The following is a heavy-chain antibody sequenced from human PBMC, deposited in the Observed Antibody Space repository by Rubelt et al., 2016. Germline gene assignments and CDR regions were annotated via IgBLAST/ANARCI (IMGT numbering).Heavy chain of an antibody. Sequence: TFSSYAMHWVRQAPGKGLEWVAVISYDGSNKYYADSVKGRFTISRDNSKNTLYLQMNSLRAEDTAVYYCARGPYNWMGLDYWGQGTLVTVSS. CDR3: ARGPYNWMGLDY. CDR2: ISYDGSNK. J-gene: IGHJ4*02. V-gene: IGHV3-30*14. CDR1: TFSSYA. D-gene: IGHD1-1*01.